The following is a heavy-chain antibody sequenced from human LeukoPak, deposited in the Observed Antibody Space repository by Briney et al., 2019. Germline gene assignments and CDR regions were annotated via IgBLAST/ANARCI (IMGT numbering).Heavy chain of an antibody. CDR1: GYTLTELS. D-gene: IGHD1-26*01. CDR2: ISAYNGNT. CDR3: ARDFFGYSTVGGY. V-gene: IGHV1-18*01. Sequence: ASVKVSCKVSGYTLTELSMHWVRQAPGQGLEWMGWISAYNGNTNYAQKLQGRVTMTTDTSTSTAYMELRSLRSDDTAVYYCARDFFGYSTVGGYWGQGTLVTVSS. J-gene: IGHJ4*02.